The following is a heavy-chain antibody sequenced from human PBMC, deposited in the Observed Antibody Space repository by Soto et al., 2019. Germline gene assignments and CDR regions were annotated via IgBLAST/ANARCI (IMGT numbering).Heavy chain of an antibody. CDR1: GFTFNTYG. D-gene: IGHD2-2*02. J-gene: IGHJ4*02. V-gene: IGHV3-30*18. Sequence: QEHLVESGGGVVQPGTSLRLSCADSGFTFNTYGMHWVRQAPGKGLEWVAVISYDGSEKFYVDSVKGRFTISRDNSKNTVYLQMSSLRTEDTAIYYCAKSPNFYCSSPTCYKYYFDFWGQGTLVTVYS. CDR3: AKSPNFYCSSPTCYKYYFDF. CDR2: ISYDGSEK.